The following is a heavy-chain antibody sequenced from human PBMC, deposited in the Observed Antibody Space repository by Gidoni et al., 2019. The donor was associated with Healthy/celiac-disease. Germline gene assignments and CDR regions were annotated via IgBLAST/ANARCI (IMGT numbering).Heavy chain of an antibody. CDR3: ARDLGGGFRAFDI. J-gene: IGHJ3*02. CDR1: GGPISSYY. CDR2: IYYSGST. Sequence: QVQLQESGPGLVKPSETLSLLCNGSGGPISSYYWSWIRQPPGKGLEWIGYIYYSGSTNYNPSLKSRVTISVDTTKNQFSLKLSSVTAADTAVYYCARDLGGGFRAFDIWGQGTMVTVSS. D-gene: IGHD3-16*01. V-gene: IGHV4-59*01.